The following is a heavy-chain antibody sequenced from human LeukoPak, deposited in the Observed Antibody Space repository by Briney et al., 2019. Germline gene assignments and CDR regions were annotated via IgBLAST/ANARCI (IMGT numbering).Heavy chain of an antibody. CDR1: GGSFSGYY. D-gene: IGHD2-21*02. J-gene: IGHJ4*02. Sequence: SETLSLTCAVYGGSFSGYYWSWVRQPPGKGLEWIGEINHSGSTNYNPSLKSRVTISVDTSENQFSLKLSSVTAADTAVYYCARGVCGGDCPYYFDYWGQGTLVTVSP. CDR3: ARGVCGGDCPYYFDY. CDR2: INHSGST. V-gene: IGHV4-34*01.